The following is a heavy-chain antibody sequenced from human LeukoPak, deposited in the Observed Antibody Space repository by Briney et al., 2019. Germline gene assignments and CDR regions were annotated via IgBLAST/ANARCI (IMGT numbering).Heavy chain of an antibody. Sequence: QAGGSLRLSCAASGLTFSTYAMHWVRQAPGKGLEWVAFIRFVGGDKYYADSVKGRFTISRDNSKNTLYLQMNSLRAEDTAVYYCAKGASYSSSSPFDYWGQGTLVTVSS. CDR3: AKGASYSSSSPFDY. J-gene: IGHJ4*02. D-gene: IGHD6-6*01. V-gene: IGHV3-30*02. CDR1: GLTFSTYA. CDR2: IRFVGGDK.